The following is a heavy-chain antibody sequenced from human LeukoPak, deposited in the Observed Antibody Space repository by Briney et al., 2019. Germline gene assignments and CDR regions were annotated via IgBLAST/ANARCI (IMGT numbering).Heavy chain of an antibody. CDR2: LSMRGTT. V-gene: IGHV4-59*01. CDR1: GASNRSSF. J-gene: IGHJ4*02. CDR3: TRNRGYYVNDY. Sequence: SETLSLTCTVSGASNRSSFWNWIRQPPGRGLEWIGYLSMRGTTNYNPSLKSRVTISADTSENQFSLKVSSVTAADTAVYYCTRNRGYYVNDYWGQGILVTVSS. D-gene: IGHD1-26*01.